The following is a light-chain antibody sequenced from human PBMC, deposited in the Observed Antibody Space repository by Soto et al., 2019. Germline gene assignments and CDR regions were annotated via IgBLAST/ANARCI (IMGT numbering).Light chain of an antibody. CDR3: QQDNISPWT. V-gene: IGKV1-5*03. CDR1: QSISSW. J-gene: IGKJ1*01. Sequence: DIPMTQSPSTLSASVGDRVTITCRASQSISSWLAWYQQKPGKAPKLLIYKASSLESGVPSRFSGSGSGTEFTLTSSSLQPDDFATYYCQQDNISPWTFGQGTKVEIK. CDR2: KAS.